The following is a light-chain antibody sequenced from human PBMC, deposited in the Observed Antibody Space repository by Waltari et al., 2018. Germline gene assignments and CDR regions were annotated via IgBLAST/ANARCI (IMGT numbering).Light chain of an antibody. CDR1: SSDVGSSNR. V-gene: IGLV2-18*02. CDR3: SSYTSSSIWV. CDR2: EVS. J-gene: IGLJ1*01. Sequence: QSALTQPPSVSGSPGQSVTISCTGTSSDVGSSNRVSWYQQPPDTAPKLIIYEVSDRPAGVPDRFSGSKSANTAFLTISGLQAEDEADYFCSSYTSSSIWVFGTGTKVTVL.